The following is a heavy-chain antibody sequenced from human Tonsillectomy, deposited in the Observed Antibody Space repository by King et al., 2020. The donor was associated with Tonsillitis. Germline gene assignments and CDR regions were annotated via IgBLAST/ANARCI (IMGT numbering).Heavy chain of an antibody. D-gene: IGHD3-16*01. V-gene: IGHV4-59*11. CDR2: MDYSGST. Sequence: VQLQESGPGLVKPSETLSLTCTVSGGSISSHYWSWIRPPQGSGLEWIGYMDYSGSTNYNPSLKSRLTISVDTSKNQISLKLSSVTAADTALYSCAGGMTFFDSWGQGTLVTVAS. CDR3: AGGMTFFDS. CDR1: GGSISSHY. J-gene: IGHJ4*02.